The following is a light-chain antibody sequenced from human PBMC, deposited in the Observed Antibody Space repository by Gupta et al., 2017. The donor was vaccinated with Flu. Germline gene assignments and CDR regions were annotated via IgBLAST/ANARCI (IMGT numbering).Light chain of an antibody. J-gene: IGKJ2*01. CDR2: LGS. CDR1: QSLLQSDGHDY. V-gene: IGKV2-28*01. CDR3: RQVLQTPYT. Sequence: DIVMTQSPLSLPVTPGEPASISCRSTQSLLQSDGHDYLAWFLQKPGQSPRLLIYLGSSRAYGVPDRFSGSGSGTDFTLKLSRVEAEDVGVYYCRQVLQTPYTFGQGTKLDIK.